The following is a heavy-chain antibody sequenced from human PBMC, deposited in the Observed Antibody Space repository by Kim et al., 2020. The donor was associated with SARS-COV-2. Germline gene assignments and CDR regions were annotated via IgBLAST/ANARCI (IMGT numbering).Heavy chain of an antibody. D-gene: IGHD1-1*01. Sequence: GGSLRLSCAASGFTFSSYSMNWVRQAPGKGLEWVSSISSSSSYIYYADSVKGRFTISRDNAKNSLYLQMNSLRAEDTAVYYCARDRWKLEPSGGGMDVWGQGTTVTVSS. V-gene: IGHV3-21*01. CDR3: ARDRWKLEPSGGGMDV. J-gene: IGHJ6*02. CDR2: ISSSSSYI. CDR1: GFTFSSYS.